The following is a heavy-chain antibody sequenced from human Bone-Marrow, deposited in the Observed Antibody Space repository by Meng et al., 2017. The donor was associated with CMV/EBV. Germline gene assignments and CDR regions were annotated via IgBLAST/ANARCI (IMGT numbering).Heavy chain of an antibody. CDR3: ARDLDSSGYPPAAFDI. D-gene: IGHD3-22*01. V-gene: IGHV3-21*01. J-gene: IGHJ3*02. Sequence: GGSLRLSCAASGFTFSSYEMNWVRQAPGKGLEWVSSISSSSSYIYYADSVKGRFTISRDNAKNSLSLQMTSLRAEDTAVYYCARDLDSSGYPPAAFDIWGQGTMVTVSS. CDR1: GFTFSSYE. CDR2: ISSSSSYI.